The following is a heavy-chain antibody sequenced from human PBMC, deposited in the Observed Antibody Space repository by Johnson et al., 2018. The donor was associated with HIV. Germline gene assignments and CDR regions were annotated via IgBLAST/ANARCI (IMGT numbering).Heavy chain of an antibody. V-gene: IGHV3-33*06. CDR2: IWYDGSNK. CDR3: AKDLFTEREDDVFDV. J-gene: IGHJ3*01. D-gene: IGHD1-26*01. Sequence: QVQLVESGGGVVQPGRSLRLSCTASGFTFSSYGLHWVRQAPGKGLEWVAVIWYDGSNKYYADSVKCRFTISRDNSKNTLYLQMNSLRAEDTAVYYCAKDLFTEREDDVFDVWGQGTMVTVSS. CDR1: GFTFSSYG.